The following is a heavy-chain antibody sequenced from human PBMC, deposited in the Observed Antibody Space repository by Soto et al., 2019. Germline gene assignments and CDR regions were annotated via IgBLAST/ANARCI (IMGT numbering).Heavy chain of an antibody. Sequence: ASVKVSCKASGGTFGDYPISWVRQAPGHGPQXVGDXXXLXGXTXHXXXXQGRLTITAEGSTSTVFLELSSLRSEDTAVYYCARAGFSGSYFAYWGQGTLVTVSS. V-gene: IGHV1-69*13. CDR3: ARAGFSGSYFAY. D-gene: IGHD1-26*01. J-gene: IGHJ4*02. CDR1: GGTFGDYP. CDR2: XXXLXGXT.